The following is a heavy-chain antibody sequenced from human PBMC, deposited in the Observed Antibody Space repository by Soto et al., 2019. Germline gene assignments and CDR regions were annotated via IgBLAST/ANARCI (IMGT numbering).Heavy chain of an antibody. CDR1: GFSFSDYY. V-gene: IGHV3-11*01. CDR2: ISSSGDPT. J-gene: IGHJ4*02. CDR3: ARLLLRPGKFDY. Sequence: GGSLRLSCAASGFSFSDYYMTWIRQAPGKGLEWISDISSSGDPTYYADSVRGRFTISRDNAKNSLYLQLNSLRGEDTAVYYCARLLLRPGKFDYWGQGTLVPVFS. D-gene: IGHD2-21*01.